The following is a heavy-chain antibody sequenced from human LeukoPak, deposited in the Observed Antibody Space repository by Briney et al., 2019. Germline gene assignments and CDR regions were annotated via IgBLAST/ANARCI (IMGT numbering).Heavy chain of an antibody. CDR3: ARVYCSSTSCYTGGWGGHYFDY. J-gene: IGHJ4*02. CDR1: GFTFSSYS. CDR2: ISSSSSYI. V-gene: IGHV3-21*01. Sequence: GGSLRLSCAASGFTFSSYSMNWVRQAPGKGLEWVSSISSSSSYIYYADSVKGRFTISRDNAKNSPYLQMNSLRAEDTAVYYCARVYCSSTSCYTGGWGGHYFDYWGQGTLVTVSS. D-gene: IGHD2-2*02.